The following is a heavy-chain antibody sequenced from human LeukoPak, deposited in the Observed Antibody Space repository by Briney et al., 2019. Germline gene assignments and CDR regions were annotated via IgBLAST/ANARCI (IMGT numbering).Heavy chain of an antibody. Sequence: PSETLPLTCTVSGGSISSSSYYWGWIRQPPGKGLEWIGSIYYSGSTYYNPSLKSRVTISVDTSKNQFSLKLSSVTAADTAVYYCARDGDYVGPDAFDIWGQGTMVTVSS. V-gene: IGHV4-39*07. D-gene: IGHD4-17*01. CDR2: IYYSGST. CDR1: GGSISSSSYY. J-gene: IGHJ3*02. CDR3: ARDGDYVGPDAFDI.